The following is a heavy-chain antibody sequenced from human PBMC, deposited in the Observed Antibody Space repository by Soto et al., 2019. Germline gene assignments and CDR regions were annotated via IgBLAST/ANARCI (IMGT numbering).Heavy chain of an antibody. J-gene: IGHJ1*01. CDR2: ISGGST. CDR1: GFTFSTYS. CDR3: AKDQVTYYYDSSGYYGHFQH. D-gene: IGHD3-22*01. V-gene: IGHV3-23*01. Sequence: GGSLRLSCAASGFTFSTYSMNWVRQAPGKGLEWVSSISGGSTYYADSVKGRFTISRDNSKNTLYLQMNSLRAEDTAVYYCAKDQVTYYYDSSGYYGHFQHWGQGTLVTVSS.